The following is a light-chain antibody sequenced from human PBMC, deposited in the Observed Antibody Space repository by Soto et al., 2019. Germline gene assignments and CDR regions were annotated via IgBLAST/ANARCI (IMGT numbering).Light chain of an antibody. CDR3: QQYNNWPYT. J-gene: IGKJ2*01. CDR1: QSVTIN. CDR2: GAS. Sequence: EIVMTQSPVTLSVSPGERATLSCRASQSVTINLAWYQQKPGQAPRLLIYGASTRATGIPARFSGSGSGTECTLTVSGLQSEDFAVYYCQQYNNWPYTFGQGARLEIK. V-gene: IGKV3-15*01.